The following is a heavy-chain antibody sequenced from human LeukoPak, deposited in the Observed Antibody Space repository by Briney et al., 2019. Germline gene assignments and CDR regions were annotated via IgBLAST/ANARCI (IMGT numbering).Heavy chain of an antibody. D-gene: IGHD1-26*01. CDR2: IIPIFGTA. Sequence: GASVKVSCKASGGTFSSYAISWVRQAPGQGLEWMGGIIPIFGTANYAQKFQGRVTITTDESTSTAYMELSSLRSEDTAVYYCARDGSSGSYHVVSFQHWGQGTLVTVSS. V-gene: IGHV1-69*05. CDR3: ARDGSSGSYHVVSFQH. J-gene: IGHJ1*01. CDR1: GGTFSSYA.